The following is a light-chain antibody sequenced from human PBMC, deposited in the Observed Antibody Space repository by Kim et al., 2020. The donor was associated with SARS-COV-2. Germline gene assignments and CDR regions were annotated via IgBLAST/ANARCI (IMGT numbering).Light chain of an antibody. V-gene: IGKV1-33*01. Sequence: DIQMTQSPSSLSASVRDRVTISCQASGVIKNSLNWYQQKPGEAPKLLIFDASNVAAGVPPRFSGSGSGTNFSLNINSLQPDDIATYYCQQCEDGPVTFGQGTRLEIK. CDR2: DAS. CDR1: GVIKNS. CDR3: QQCEDGPVT. J-gene: IGKJ5*01.